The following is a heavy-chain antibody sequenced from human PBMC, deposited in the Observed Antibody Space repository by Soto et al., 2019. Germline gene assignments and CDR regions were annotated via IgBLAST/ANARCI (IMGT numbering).Heavy chain of an antibody. D-gene: IGHD2-15*01. CDR3: ASGYCSGGSCYQGDY. V-gene: IGHV4-59*08. J-gene: IGHJ4*02. Sequence: PSETLSLTCTVSGGSISSYYWSWIRQPPGKGLEWIGYIYYSGSTNYNPSLKSRVTISVDTSKNQFSLKLSSVTAADTAVYYCASGYCSGGSCYQGDYWGQGTLVTVSS. CDR1: GGSISSYY. CDR2: IYYSGST.